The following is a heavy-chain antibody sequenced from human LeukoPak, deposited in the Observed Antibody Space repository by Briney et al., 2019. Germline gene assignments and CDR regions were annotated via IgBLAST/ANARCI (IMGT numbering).Heavy chain of an antibody. CDR2: FYYSGST. CDR3: ARSLTYYYGSGSLGAFDP. CDR1: GGSISRGGYS. J-gene: IGHJ5*02. V-gene: IGHV4-30-4*07. Sequence: SETLSLTCAVSGGSISRGGYSWSWIRQPPGKGLEWIGYFYYSGSTYYNPSLKSRVTISVDTSKNQFSLKLSSVTAADTAVYYCARSLTYYYGSGSLGAFDPWGQGTLVTVSS. D-gene: IGHD3-10*01.